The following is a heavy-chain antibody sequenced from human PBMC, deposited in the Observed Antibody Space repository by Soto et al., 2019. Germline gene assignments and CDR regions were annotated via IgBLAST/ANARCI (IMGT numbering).Heavy chain of an antibody. CDR2: IYHTGNA. J-gene: IGHJ5*02. V-gene: IGHV4-39*01. CDR1: GDSISNSRFY. D-gene: IGHD3-22*01. Sequence: SLTCSVSGDSISNSRFYWAWIRQPPGEGLEWIGSIYHTGNAYYNPSLKSRVTIFVDTSKNQFSLKLTSVTAADTALYYCARDYFDSSDYTTNWFDPWGQGTLVTVSS. CDR3: ARDYFDSSDYTTNWFDP.